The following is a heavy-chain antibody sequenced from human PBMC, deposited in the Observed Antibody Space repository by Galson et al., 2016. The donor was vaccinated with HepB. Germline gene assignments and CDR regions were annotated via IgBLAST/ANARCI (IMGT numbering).Heavy chain of an antibody. Sequence: SVKVSCKASGYSFIDSYLHWVRQAPGQGLEWMGWINPDSGATNYAQKFQGRVTMTRDTSISTAYLELSSLRFDDTAVYYCARDPRESPARPFDYWGQGALVTASS. D-gene: IGHD2-15*01. J-gene: IGHJ4*02. CDR3: ARDPRESPARPFDY. CDR2: INPDSGAT. V-gene: IGHV1-2*02. CDR1: GYSFIDSY.